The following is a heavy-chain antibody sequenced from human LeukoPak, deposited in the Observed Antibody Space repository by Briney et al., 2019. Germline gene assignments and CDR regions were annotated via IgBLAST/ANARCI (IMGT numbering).Heavy chain of an antibody. V-gene: IGHV3-23*01. Sequence: GGSLRLSCAASGFTFSSYAMSWVRQAPGKGLEWVSAISGSGSSTYFADSVKGRVTISRDNSKNTLYLQMNSLRAEDTAVYYCAKAVGYSSGWPRFDYWGQGTLVTVPS. J-gene: IGHJ4*02. CDR1: GFTFSSYA. CDR3: AKAVGYSSGWPRFDY. D-gene: IGHD6-19*01. CDR2: ISGSGSST.